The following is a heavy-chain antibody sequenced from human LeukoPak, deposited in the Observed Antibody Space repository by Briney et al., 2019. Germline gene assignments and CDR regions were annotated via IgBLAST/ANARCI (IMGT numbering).Heavy chain of an antibody. CDR2: ISSSSSHI. Sequence: PGGSLRLSCAASGFTFSTYSMKWVRQAPGKGLEWVSSISSSSSHIYYADSLKGRFTISRDNAKNSLYLQMNSLRAEDTALYYCAIEKGYDILTGPSDCWGQGTLVTVSS. D-gene: IGHD3-9*01. J-gene: IGHJ4*02. CDR3: AIEKGYDILTGPSDC. CDR1: GFTFSTYS. V-gene: IGHV3-21*01.